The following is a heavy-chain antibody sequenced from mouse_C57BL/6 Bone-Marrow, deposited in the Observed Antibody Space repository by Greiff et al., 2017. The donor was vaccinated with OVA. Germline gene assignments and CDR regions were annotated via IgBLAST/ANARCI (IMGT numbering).Heavy chain of an antibody. CDR2: INPSNGGT. J-gene: IGHJ3*01. CDR1: GYTFTSYW. D-gene: IGHD2-12*01. V-gene: IGHV1-53*01. Sequence: VQLQQPGTELVKPGASVKLSCKASGYTFTSYWMHWVKQRPGQGLEWIGNINPSNGGTNYNAKFKSKATLTVDKSSSTAYMPLSRLTSEDSADYDCARSLASRSPVTAYWGQGTLVTVSA. CDR3: ARSLASRSPVTAY.